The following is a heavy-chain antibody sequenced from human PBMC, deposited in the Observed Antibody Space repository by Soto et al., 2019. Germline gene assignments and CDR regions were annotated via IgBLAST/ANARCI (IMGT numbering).Heavy chain of an antibody. V-gene: IGHV3-23*01. Sequence: PGGSLRLSCAASGFTFTNYAMNWVRQAPGKGLEWVSVISGSGESTYYADSVKGRFTISRDNSKNTLYLQMNSLRAEDTAVYFCAKDFGDIVVVVLAPYGMAVWGLGTTVTVSS. CDR3: AKDFGDIVVVVLAPYGMAV. J-gene: IGHJ6*02. CDR1: GFTFTNYA. D-gene: IGHD2-15*01. CDR2: ISGSGEST.